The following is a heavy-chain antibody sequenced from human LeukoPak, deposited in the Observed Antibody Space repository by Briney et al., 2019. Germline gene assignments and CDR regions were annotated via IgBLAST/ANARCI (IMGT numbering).Heavy chain of an antibody. J-gene: IGHJ3*02. CDR3: ARDRRWLRKIPDAFDI. Sequence: PRASVKVSCKASGYTFTSYGISWVRQAPGQGLEWMGWISAYNGNTNYAQKLQGRVTMTTDTSTSTAYMELRSLRSDDTAVYYCARDRRWLRKIPDAFDIWGQGTMVTVSS. D-gene: IGHD5-24*01. CDR2: ISAYNGNT. V-gene: IGHV1-18*01. CDR1: GYTFTSYG.